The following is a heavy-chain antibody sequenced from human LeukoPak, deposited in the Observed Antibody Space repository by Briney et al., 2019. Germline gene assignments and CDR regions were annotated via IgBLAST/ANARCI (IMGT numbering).Heavy chain of an antibody. CDR2: IYSGGST. V-gene: IGHV3-53*01. CDR1: GFTVSTNY. J-gene: IGHJ4*02. CDR3: ARVSSGQDYFDY. D-gene: IGHD6-19*01. Sequence: GGSLRLSCAASGFTVSTNYMTWVRQAPGKGLEWVSVIYSGGSTYYADSVKGRFTISKDNSKNTLYLQMSSLRAEDTAVYYCARVSSGQDYFDYWGQGTLVTVSS.